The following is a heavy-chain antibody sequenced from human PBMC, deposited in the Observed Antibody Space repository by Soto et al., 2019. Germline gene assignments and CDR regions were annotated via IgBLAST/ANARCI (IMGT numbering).Heavy chain of an antibody. D-gene: IGHD3-9*01. CDR2: ISYDGSNK. CDR3: ATRRGALRYFDWHNPLGHGMDV. J-gene: IGHJ6*02. V-gene: IGHV3-30*03. CDR1: GFTFSSYG. Sequence: GGSLRLSCAASGFTFSSYGMHWVRQAPGKGLEWVAVISYDGSNKYYADSVKGRFTISRDNSKNTLYLQMNSLRAEDTAVYYCATRRGALRYFDWHNPLGHGMDVWGQGTTVTVSS.